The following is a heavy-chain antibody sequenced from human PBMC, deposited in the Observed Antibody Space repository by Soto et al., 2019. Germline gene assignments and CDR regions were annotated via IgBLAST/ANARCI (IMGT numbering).Heavy chain of an antibody. CDR2: IYSGGST. CDR1: GFTVSSNY. CDR3: ARVNGGGWYYGWFDP. J-gene: IGHJ5*02. Sequence: EVQLVESGGGLIQPGGSLRLSCAASGFTVSSNYMSWVRQAPGKGLEWVSVIYSGGSTYYADSVKGRFTISRDNSKNTLYLKMNSLRAEDTAVYYCARVNGGGWYYGWFDPWGQGTLVTVSS. D-gene: IGHD6-19*01. V-gene: IGHV3-53*01.